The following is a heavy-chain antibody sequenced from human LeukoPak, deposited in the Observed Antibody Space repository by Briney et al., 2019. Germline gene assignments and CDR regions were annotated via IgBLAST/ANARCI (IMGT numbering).Heavy chain of an antibody. D-gene: IGHD2-21*01. V-gene: IGHV3-23*01. Sequence: PGGSLRLSCAASGFTFSSTSMSWVRQAPGKGLEWVAVTVGGGDGTYYADSVKGRFSISRDNSKNTLYLQMDSLRGEDTAVYYCAKDFRIGYSAHFDYWGQGALVTVSS. CDR3: AKDFRIGYSAHFDY. CDR1: GFTFSSTS. J-gene: IGHJ4*02. CDR2: TVGGGDGT.